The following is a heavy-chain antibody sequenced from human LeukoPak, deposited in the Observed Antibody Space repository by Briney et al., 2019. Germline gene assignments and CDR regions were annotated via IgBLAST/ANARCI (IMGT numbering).Heavy chain of an antibody. CDR2: ISGSGGST. CDR1: GFTFSNSA. D-gene: IGHD3-22*01. V-gene: IGHV3-23*01. J-gene: IGHJ4*02. CDR3: ARAMMVVANLWGVFDY. Sequence: GSLRLSCAASGFTFSNSAMIWVRQAPGKGLEWVSVISGSGGSTYYADSVKGRFTISRDNSKNTVYLHMHSLRAEDTAVYYCARAMMVVANLWGVFDYWGQGTLVTVSS.